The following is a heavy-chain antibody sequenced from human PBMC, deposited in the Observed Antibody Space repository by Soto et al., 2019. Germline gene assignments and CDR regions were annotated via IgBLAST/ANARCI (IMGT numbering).Heavy chain of an antibody. V-gene: IGHV1-3*05. CDR1: GYTFTSYA. J-gene: IGHJ4*02. CDR3: ARRIVVVTALDY. D-gene: IGHD2-21*02. Sequence: QVQLVQSGAEEKKPGASVKVSCKASGYTFTSYAMHWVRQAPGKRLEWMGWINAGNGNTKYSQKFQGRVTITSDTSASTAYMELSRLRSEDTAVYYCARRIVVVTALDYWGQGTLVTFSS. CDR2: INAGNGNT.